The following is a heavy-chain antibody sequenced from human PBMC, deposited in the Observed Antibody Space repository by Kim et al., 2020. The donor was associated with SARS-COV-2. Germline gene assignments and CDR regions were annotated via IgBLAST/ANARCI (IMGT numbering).Heavy chain of an antibody. V-gene: IGHV3-9*01. J-gene: IGHJ6*02. Sequence: SLILSFSSSGFTFDYYAIHWVLQAPGNGLEWVSGIRWNSGSIGYADSVKGRFTISRDNAKNSLYLQMNSLRAEDTALYYCAKDIWAGAIRLSYYCYGMDGWRRATTVTDCS. CDR1: GFTFDYYA. CDR2: IRWNSGSI. D-gene: IGHD1-26*01. CDR3: AKDIWAGAIRLSYYCYGMDG.